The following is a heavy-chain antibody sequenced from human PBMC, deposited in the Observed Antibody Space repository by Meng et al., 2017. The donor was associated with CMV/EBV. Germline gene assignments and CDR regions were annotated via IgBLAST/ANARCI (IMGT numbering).Heavy chain of an antibody. CDR1: GFTFSSYS. J-gene: IGHJ6*02. D-gene: IGHD3-22*01. CDR2: ISSSSSYI. CDR3: ARAAPYYYDKYGMDV. V-gene: IGHV3-21*01. Sequence: GESLKISCAASGFTFSSYSMNWVRQAPGKGLEWVSSISSSSSYIYYADSVKGRFTISRDNAKNSLYLQMNSLRAEDTAVYYCARAAPYYYDKYGMDVWGQGTTVIVSS.